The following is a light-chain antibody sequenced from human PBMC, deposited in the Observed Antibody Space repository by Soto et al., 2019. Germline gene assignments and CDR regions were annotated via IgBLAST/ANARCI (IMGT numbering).Light chain of an antibody. CDR2: EVI. V-gene: IGLV2-14*01. J-gene: IGLJ2*01. Sequence: QSALTQPASVSGSPGQSITISCTATGSDVGSYNYVSWYQQHPGKAPKLMIYEVINRPSGVSNRFSGSKSGNTASLIISGLQAEDEADYYCSSYTSSSTLVFGGGTKLTVL. CDR3: SSYTSSSTLV. CDR1: GSDVGSYNY.